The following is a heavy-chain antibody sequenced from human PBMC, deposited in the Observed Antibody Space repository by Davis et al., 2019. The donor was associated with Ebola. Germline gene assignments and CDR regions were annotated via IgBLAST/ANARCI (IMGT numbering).Heavy chain of an antibody. CDR1: GFTFSDYY. CDR2: ISSSSSYT. J-gene: IGHJ4*02. CDR3: AREVDSSGYYYRRYFDY. V-gene: IGHV3-11*06. Sequence: GGSLRLSCAASGFTFSDYYMSWIRQAPGKGLEWVSYISSSSSYTNYADSVKGRFTISRDNAKNSLYLQMNSLRAEDTAVYYCAREVDSSGYYYRRYFDYWGQGTLVTVSS. D-gene: IGHD3-22*01.